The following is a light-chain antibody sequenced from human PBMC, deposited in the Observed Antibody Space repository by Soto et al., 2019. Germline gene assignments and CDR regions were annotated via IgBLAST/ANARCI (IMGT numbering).Light chain of an antibody. Sequence: EIVMTQSPATLSVSPGERATLSCRASQSVSSSLAWYQHKPGQAPRLLIYGASIRATGIPARFSGSGSGTEFTRTISSLQSEDFAAYYCQQYSNRYTFGQGTKLEIK. J-gene: IGKJ2*01. CDR1: QSVSSS. CDR2: GAS. V-gene: IGKV3D-15*01. CDR3: QQYSNRYT.